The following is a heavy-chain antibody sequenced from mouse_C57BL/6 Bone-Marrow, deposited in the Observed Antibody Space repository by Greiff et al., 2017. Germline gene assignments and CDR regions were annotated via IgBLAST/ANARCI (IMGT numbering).Heavy chain of an antibody. D-gene: IGHD1-1*01. CDR1: GYTFTDYY. CDR3: ASTYGSSPPFAY. CDR2: INPYNGGT. Sequence: VQLQQSGPVLVKPGASVKMSCKASGYTFTDYYMNWVKQSHGKSLEWIGVINPYNGGTSYNQKFKGKATLTVDKSSSTAYMELNSLTSEDSAVYYCASTYGSSPPFAYWGQGTLVTVPA. J-gene: IGHJ3*01. V-gene: IGHV1-19*01.